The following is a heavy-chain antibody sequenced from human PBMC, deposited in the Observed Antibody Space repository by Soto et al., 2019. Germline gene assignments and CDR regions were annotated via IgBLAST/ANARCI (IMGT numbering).Heavy chain of an antibody. CDR3: ARHRNTVTTSGYYYYGMDV. V-gene: IGHV4-34*01. D-gene: IGHD4-17*01. Sequence: SETLSLTCAVYGGSFSGYYWSWIRQPPGKGLEWIGEINHSGSTNYNPSLKSRVTISVDTSKNQFSLKLSSVTAADTAVYYCARHRNTVTTSGYYYYGMDVWGQGTTVTVSS. CDR2: INHSGST. J-gene: IGHJ6*02. CDR1: GGSFSGYY.